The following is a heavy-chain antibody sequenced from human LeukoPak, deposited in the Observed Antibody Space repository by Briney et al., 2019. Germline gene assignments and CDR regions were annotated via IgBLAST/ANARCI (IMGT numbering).Heavy chain of an antibody. CDR3: TTDGALVELDSSN. Sequence: GGSLRLSCAASGFTFSNAWMNWVRQAPGKGLEWVGRIKSKTDGGTTDYAAPVKGRFTISRDDSKNTLYLQMNSRKTEDTAVYYCTTDGALVELDSSNWGQGTLVTVSS. CDR2: IKSKTDGGTT. J-gene: IGHJ4*02. CDR1: GFTFSNAW. D-gene: IGHD3-22*01. V-gene: IGHV3-15*07.